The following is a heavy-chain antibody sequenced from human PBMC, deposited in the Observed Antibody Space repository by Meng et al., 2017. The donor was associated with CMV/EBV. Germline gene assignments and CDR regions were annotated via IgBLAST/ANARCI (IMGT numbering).Heavy chain of an antibody. CDR3: ATGLGYCSSTSCYGPLQYMYNWFDP. Sequence: ASVKVSCKASGYTFTGYYMHWVRQAPGQGLEWMGWINPNSGGTNYAQKFQGRVTMTRDTSISTAYMELSRLRSDDTAVYYCATGLGYCSSTSCYGPLQYMYNWFDPWGQGTLVTVSS. CDR2: INPNSGGT. V-gene: IGHV1-2*02. J-gene: IGHJ5*02. CDR1: GYTFTGYY. D-gene: IGHD2-2*01.